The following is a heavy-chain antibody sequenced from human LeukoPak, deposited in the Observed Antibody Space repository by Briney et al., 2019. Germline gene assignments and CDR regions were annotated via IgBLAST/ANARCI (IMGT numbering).Heavy chain of an antibody. Sequence: GGSLRLSCAASGFTFSSYAMHWVRQAPGKGLEWVAVISYDGSNKYYADSVKGRFTISRDNSKNTLYLQMNSLRAEDTAVYYCARDRLGGSVYWGQGTLVTVSS. CDR2: ISYDGSNK. V-gene: IGHV3-30*14. J-gene: IGHJ4*02. CDR1: GFTFSSYA. D-gene: IGHD1-26*01. CDR3: ARDRLGGSVY.